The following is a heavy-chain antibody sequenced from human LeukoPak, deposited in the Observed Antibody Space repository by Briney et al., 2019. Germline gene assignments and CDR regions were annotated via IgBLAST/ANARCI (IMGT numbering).Heavy chain of an antibody. CDR2: IYYSGST. CDR1: GGSISSYY. Sequence: SETLSLTCTVSGGSISSYYWSWIRQPPGKGLEWIGYIYYSGSTNYNPPLKSRVTISVDTSKNQFSLKLSSVTAADTAVYYCAGVFGVVIDNWFDPWGQGTLVTVSP. J-gene: IGHJ5*02. CDR3: AGVFGVVIDNWFDP. V-gene: IGHV4-59*01. D-gene: IGHD3-3*01.